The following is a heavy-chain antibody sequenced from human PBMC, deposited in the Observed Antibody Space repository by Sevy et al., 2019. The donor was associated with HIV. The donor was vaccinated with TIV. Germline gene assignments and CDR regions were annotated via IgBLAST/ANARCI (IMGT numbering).Heavy chain of an antibody. Sequence: GGSLRLSCAASGFTFSSYGMHWVRQAPGKGLEWVAVISYDGSNKYYADSVKGRFTISRDNSKNTLYLQMNSLRAEDTALYYWAKDLLAMKGPMDVWGQGTTVTVSS. CDR2: ISYDGSNK. CDR1: GFTFSSYG. J-gene: IGHJ6*02. CDR3: AKDLLAMKGPMDV. V-gene: IGHV3-30*18. D-gene: IGHD5-18*01.